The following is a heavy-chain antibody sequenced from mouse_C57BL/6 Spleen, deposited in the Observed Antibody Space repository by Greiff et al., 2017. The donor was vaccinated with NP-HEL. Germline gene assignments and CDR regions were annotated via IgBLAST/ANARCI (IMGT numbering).Heavy chain of an antibody. D-gene: IGHD1-1*01. J-gene: IGHJ2*01. CDR1: GYTFTDYN. Sequence: EVQLQQSGPELVKPGASVKIPCKASGYTFTDYNMDWVKQSHGKSLEWIGDINPNNGGTIYNQKFKGKATLTVDQSSSTAYMELRSLTSEDTAVYYGARRGYGSSYDYFDYWGQGTTLTVSS. CDR2: INPNNGGT. V-gene: IGHV1-18*01. CDR3: ARRGYGSSYDYFDY.